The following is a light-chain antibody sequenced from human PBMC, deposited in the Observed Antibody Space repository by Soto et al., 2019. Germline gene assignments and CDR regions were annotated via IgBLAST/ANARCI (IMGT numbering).Light chain of an antibody. CDR3: LQHYAWTWT. V-gene: IGKV3-15*01. CDR1: QSVNGF. Sequence: EIVITQSPGTLSVFPGESVTLSCRASQSVNGFLDWFGHKPGQAPRLVLKRIFIRDIGVPARFSGSGSETEFTLTINGLQSEDSGVYYCLQHYAWTWTFGQGTKVDIK. J-gene: IGKJ1*01. CDR2: RIF.